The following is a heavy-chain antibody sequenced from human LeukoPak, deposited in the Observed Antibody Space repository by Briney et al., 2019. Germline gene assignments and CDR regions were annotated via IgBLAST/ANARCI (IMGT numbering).Heavy chain of an antibody. CDR3: ARFGGSSFDY. J-gene: IGHJ4*02. CDR1: GFTFSNYK. Sequence: GGSLRLSCAASGFTFSNYKMNWVRQAPGKGLEWVSYICSSGSIIYYSDSVKGLFTISRDNAKNSLYLQMNSLRAEDTAVYYCARFGGSSFDYWGQGTLVTVSS. CDR2: ICSSGSII. V-gene: IGHV3-48*03. D-gene: IGHD1-26*01.